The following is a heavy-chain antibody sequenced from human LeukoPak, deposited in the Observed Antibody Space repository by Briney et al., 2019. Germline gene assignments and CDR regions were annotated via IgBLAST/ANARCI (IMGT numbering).Heavy chain of an antibody. Sequence: PGGSLRLSCAASGFTFSSYAMSWVRQAPGKGLEWVSAISGSGGSTYYADSVKGRFTISRDNSKNTLYLQMNSLRAEDTAVYYCAKDTDSSGYYYVRGHYYGMDVWGQGTTVTVSS. D-gene: IGHD3-22*01. J-gene: IGHJ6*02. CDR3: AKDTDSSGYYYVRGHYYGMDV. CDR1: GFTFSSYA. CDR2: ISGSGGST. V-gene: IGHV3-23*01.